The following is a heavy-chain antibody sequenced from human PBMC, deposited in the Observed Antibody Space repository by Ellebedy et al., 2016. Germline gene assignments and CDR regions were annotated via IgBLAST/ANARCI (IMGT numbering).Heavy chain of an antibody. CDR1: GFTFSSYW. D-gene: IGHD3-3*01. V-gene: IGHV3-7*01. Sequence: GGSLRLXCAASGFTFSSYWMSWVRQAPGKGLEWVANIKQDGSEKYYVDSVKGRFTISRDNAKNSLYLQMNNLRAEDTAVYYCARDPYDFWSGYYMDWGQGTLVTVSS. CDR2: IKQDGSEK. CDR3: ARDPYDFWSGYYMD. J-gene: IGHJ4*02.